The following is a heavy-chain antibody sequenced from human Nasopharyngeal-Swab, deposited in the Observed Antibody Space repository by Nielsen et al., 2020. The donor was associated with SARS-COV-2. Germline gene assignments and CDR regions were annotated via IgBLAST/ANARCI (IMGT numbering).Heavy chain of an antibody. CDR2: IYYSGST. J-gene: IGHJ5*02. CDR3: ARGAHSSSSGVGNWFDP. D-gene: IGHD6-6*01. Sequence: WIRQPPGKGLEWIGYIYYSGSTNYNPSLKSRVTISVDTSKNQFSLKLSSVTAADTAVYYCARGAHSSSSGVGNWFDPWGQGTLVTVSS. V-gene: IGHV4-59*12.